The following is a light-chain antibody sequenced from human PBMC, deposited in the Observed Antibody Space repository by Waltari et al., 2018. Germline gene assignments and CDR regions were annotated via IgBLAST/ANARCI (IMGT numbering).Light chain of an antibody. Sequence: QSALTQPASVSGSPGQSINISCTGTSSAVGSYNLVSRYQQHPGKDPKLMIYEGSKRPSGVSNRFSGSKSGNTASLTISGLQAEDEADYYCCSYAGSSTLVFGGGTKLTVL. J-gene: IGLJ2*01. CDR2: EGS. CDR1: SSAVGSYNL. CDR3: CSYAGSSTLV. V-gene: IGLV2-23*01.